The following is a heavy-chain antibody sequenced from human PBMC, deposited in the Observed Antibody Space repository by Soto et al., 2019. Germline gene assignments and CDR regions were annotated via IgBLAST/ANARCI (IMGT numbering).Heavy chain of an antibody. D-gene: IGHD5-18*01. CDR2: IGTAGDT. V-gene: IGHV3-13*01. CDR3: ARGAARGYSYFESLYYFDY. Sequence: GGSLRLSCAASGFTFSSYDMHWVRQATGKGLEWVSAIGTAGDTYYPGSVKGRFTISRENAKNSLYLQMNSLRAEDTAVYYCARGAARGYSYFESLYYFDYWGQGTLVTVSS. J-gene: IGHJ4*02. CDR1: GFTFSSYD.